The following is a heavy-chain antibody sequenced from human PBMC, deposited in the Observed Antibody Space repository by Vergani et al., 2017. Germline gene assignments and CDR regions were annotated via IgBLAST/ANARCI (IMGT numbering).Heavy chain of an antibody. V-gene: IGHV4-39*01. J-gene: IGHJ4*02. Sequence: QLQLQESGPGLVKPSETLSLTCTVSGGSISSSSYYWGWIRQPPGKGLEWIGSIYYSGSTYYNPSLKSRVTISVDTSKNQFSLKLSSVTAADTAVYYCARHTGSSWRKIDYWGQGTLVTVSS. CDR1: GGSISSSSYY. CDR2: IYYSGST. D-gene: IGHD6-13*01. CDR3: ARHTGSSWRKIDY.